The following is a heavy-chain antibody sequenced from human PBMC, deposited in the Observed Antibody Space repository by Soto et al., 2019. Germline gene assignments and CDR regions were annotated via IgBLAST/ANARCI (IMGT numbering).Heavy chain of an antibody. CDR3: ARGRTTIFGVVPNNWFDP. CDR1: GGSISSYY. Sequence: SETLSLTCTVSGGSISSYYWSWIRQPAGKGLEWIGRIYTSGSTNYNPSLKSRVTMSVDTSKNQFSLKLSSVTAADTAVYYCARGRTTIFGVVPNNWFDPWGQGTLVTVS. CDR2: IYTSGST. V-gene: IGHV4-4*07. J-gene: IGHJ5*02. D-gene: IGHD3-3*01.